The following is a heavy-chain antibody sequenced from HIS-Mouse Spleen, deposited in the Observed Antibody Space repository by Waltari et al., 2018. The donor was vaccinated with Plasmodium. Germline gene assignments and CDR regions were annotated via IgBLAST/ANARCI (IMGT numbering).Heavy chain of an antibody. D-gene: IGHD3-10*01. CDR1: GGSFSGYY. J-gene: IGHJ4*02. CDR3: ASSGSGSYYY. Sequence: QVQLQQWGAGLLKPSETLSLTCPVYGGSFSGYYWSWFRQPPGKGLEWIGEINHSGSTNYNPSLKRRVTISVDTSKNQFSLKLSSVTAADTAVYYCASSGSGSYYYWGQGTLVTVSS. CDR2: INHSGST. V-gene: IGHV4-34*01.